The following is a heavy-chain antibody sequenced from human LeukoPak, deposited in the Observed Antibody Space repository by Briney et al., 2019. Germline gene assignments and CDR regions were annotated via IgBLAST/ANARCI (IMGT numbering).Heavy chain of an antibody. J-gene: IGHJ4*02. CDR3: ARAGVYSYAYVDY. D-gene: IGHD5-18*01. CDR2: ISGSGGST. CDR1: GFTFSSYA. V-gene: IGHV3-23*01. Sequence: QPGGSLRLSCAASGFTFSSYAMSWVRQAPGKGLEWVSAISGSGGSTYYADSVKGRFTISRDNAQSTLYLQMNSLRAEDTAVYYCARAGVYSYAYVDYWGQGTLVTVSS.